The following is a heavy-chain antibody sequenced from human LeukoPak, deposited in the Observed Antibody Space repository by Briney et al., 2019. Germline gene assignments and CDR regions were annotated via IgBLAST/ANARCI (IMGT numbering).Heavy chain of an antibody. V-gene: IGHV3-23*01. D-gene: IGHD3-22*01. J-gene: IGHJ3*02. CDR3: AKGYYYDSSGYYYATLKSDAFDI. Sequence: GGSLRLSCAASGFTFSGYAMSWVRQAPGKGLEWVSAISGSGGSTYYADSVKGRFTISRDNSKNTLYLQMNSLRAEDTAVYYCAKGYYYDSSGYYYATLKSDAFDIWGQGTMVTVSS. CDR1: GFTFSGYA. CDR2: ISGSGGST.